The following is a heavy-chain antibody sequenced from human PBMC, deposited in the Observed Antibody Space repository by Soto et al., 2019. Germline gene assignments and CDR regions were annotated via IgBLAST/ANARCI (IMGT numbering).Heavy chain of an antibody. D-gene: IGHD6-6*01. J-gene: IGHJ4*02. V-gene: IGHV3-23*01. CDR3: VKCQVYGSYSWPPFDN. CDR2: ISGTSGRI. CDR1: GFTFSSYA. Sequence: EVQLLESGGGLVQPGGSLRLSCAASGFTFSSYAMSWVRQAPGKGLEWVSAISGTSGRIYYADYVRGRFTISRDNSNNTLYLQMNSLRDEDTALYHCVKCQVYGSYSWPPFDNWGQGTLVTVSS.